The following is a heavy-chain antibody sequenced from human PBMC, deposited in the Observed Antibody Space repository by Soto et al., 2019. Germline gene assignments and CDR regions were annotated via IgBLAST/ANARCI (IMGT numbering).Heavy chain of an antibody. J-gene: IGHJ4*02. CDR2: IYPGDSDT. CDR1: GYTFSTYW. D-gene: IGHD3-10*01. Sequence: GESLKISCKGSGYTFSTYWIAWVRQMPGKGLEWMGIIYPGDSDTKYSPAFQGQVTISADKSINTAYLQWTSLEASDTAMYYCARKFAPEFFDSWGQGTLVTVYS. V-gene: IGHV5-51*01. CDR3: ARKFAPEFFDS.